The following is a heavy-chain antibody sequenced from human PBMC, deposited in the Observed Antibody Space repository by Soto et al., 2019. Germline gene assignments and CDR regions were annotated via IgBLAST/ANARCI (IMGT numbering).Heavy chain of an antibody. Sequence: TPGKGLVWVSRIITDGSSTSYADSVKGRFTISRDNAKNTLYLQMNSLRAEDTAVYYCATGLSTRGHYSDGWGTGPPVT. CDR2: IITDGSST. V-gene: IGHV3-74*01. J-gene: IGHJ6*03. D-gene: IGHD1-26*01. CDR3: ATGLSTRGHYSDG.